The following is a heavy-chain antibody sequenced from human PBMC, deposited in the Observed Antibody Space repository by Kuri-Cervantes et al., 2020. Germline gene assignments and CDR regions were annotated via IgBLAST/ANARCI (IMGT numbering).Heavy chain of an antibody. CDR3: ARGQANYYDSSGYYYGHAFDI. CDR2: IYYSGST. CDR1: GGSISSSSYY. Sequence: ETLSLTCTVSGGSISSSSYYWGWIRQPPGKGLEWIGSIYYSGSTYYNPSLKSRVTISVDRSKNQFSLKLSSVTAADTAVYYCARGQANYYDSSGYYYGHAFDIWGQGTMVTVSS. J-gene: IGHJ3*02. V-gene: IGHV4-39*07. D-gene: IGHD3-22*01.